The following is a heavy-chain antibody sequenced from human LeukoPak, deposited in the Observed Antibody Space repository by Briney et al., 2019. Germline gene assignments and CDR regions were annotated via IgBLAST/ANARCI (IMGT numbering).Heavy chain of an antibody. CDR1: GFTFSSYW. CDR3: ARSPYSSSWYQTEEYNWFDP. J-gene: IGHJ5*02. CDR2: IKQDGSEK. V-gene: IGHV3-7*01. D-gene: IGHD6-13*01. Sequence: GGSLRLSCAASGFTFSSYWMSWVRQAPGKGLEWVANIKQDGSEKYYVDSVKGRFTISRDNAKNTLYLQMNSLRAEDTAVYYCARSPYSSSWYQTEEYNWFDPWGQGTLVTVSS.